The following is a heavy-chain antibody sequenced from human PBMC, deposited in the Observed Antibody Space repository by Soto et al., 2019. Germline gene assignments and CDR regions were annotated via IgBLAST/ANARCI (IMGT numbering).Heavy chain of an antibody. D-gene: IGHD3-10*01. CDR2: INHSGST. V-gene: IGHV4-34*01. CDR1: GGSFSGYY. CDR3: ARDKFPAMVRGVNVGFQH. Sequence: QVQLQQWGAGLLKPSETLSLTCAVYGGSFSGYYWSWIRQPPGKGLEWIGEINHSGSTNYNPSLKSRVTISVDTSKNQFSLKLSSVNAADTAVYYCARDKFPAMVRGVNVGFQHWGQGTLVTVSS. J-gene: IGHJ1*01.